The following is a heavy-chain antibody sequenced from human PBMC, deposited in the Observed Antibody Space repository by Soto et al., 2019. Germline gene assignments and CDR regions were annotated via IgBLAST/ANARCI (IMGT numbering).Heavy chain of an antibody. Sequence: QVQLQESGPGLVKPSGTLSLTCAVSGGSVSSNNWWSWVRQSPGKGLEWMGEIDHSGSAHYNPSLKSRATISLDNSKNLFSLRLTSVTAADTAVYYCARVPGVVVSADDAFDIWGPGTRLIVSS. J-gene: IGHJ3*02. CDR2: IDHSGSA. V-gene: IGHV4-4*02. CDR3: ARVPGVVVSADDAFDI. D-gene: IGHD2-21*02. CDR1: GGSVSSNNW.